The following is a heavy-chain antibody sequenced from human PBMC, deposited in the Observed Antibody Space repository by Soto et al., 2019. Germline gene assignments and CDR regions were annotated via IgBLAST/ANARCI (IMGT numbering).Heavy chain of an antibody. CDR2: IIGSGGST. CDR1: GFTFSSYA. V-gene: IGHV3-23*01. D-gene: IGHD5-12*01. J-gene: IGHJ4*02. CDR3: ARGPSPGGGYETIDS. Sequence: EVQLLESGGGLVQPGGSLRLSCAASGFTFSSYAMSWVRQAPGKGLEWVSGIIGSGGSTYYADSVRGRFTISRDNSKNTLNLQTTSLRADDTAVYFCARGPSPGGGYETIDSRGQGTLVTVSS.